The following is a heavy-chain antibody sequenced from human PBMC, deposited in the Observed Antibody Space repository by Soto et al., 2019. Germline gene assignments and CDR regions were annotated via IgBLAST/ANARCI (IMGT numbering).Heavy chain of an antibody. Sequence: GGSLRLSCAASGFTFSNAWMSWVRQAPGKGLEWVGRIKSKTDGGTTDYAAPVKGRFTISRDDSKNTLHLQMNSLKTEDTAVYYCTTEAEADYYDSSGYYFYWGQGTLVTVS. V-gene: IGHV3-15*01. J-gene: IGHJ4*02. D-gene: IGHD3-22*01. CDR1: GFTFSNAW. CDR2: IKSKTDGGTT. CDR3: TTEAEADYYDSSGYYFY.